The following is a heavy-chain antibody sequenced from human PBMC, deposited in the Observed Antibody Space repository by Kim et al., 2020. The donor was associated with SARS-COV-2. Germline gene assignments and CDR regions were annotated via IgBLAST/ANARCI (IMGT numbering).Heavy chain of an antibody. D-gene: IGHD6-19*01. CDR2: IYYSGST. V-gene: IGHV4-39*01. Sequence: SETLSLTCTVSGGSISSSSYYWGWIRQPPGKGLEWIGCIYYSGSTYYNPSLKSRVTISVDTSKNQFSLKLSSVTAADTAVYYCARHFRGGIAVAAGYYFDYWGQGTLVTVSS. J-gene: IGHJ4*02. CDR3: ARHFRGGIAVAAGYYFDY. CDR1: GGSISSSSYY.